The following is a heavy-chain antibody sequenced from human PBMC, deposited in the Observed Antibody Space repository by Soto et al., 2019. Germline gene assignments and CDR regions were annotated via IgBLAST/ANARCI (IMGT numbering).Heavy chain of an antibody. V-gene: IGHV3-30*02. Sequence: PGGSLRLSCAASGFTFSSYGMHWVRQAPGKGLEWVAVIWYDGSSKYHADSVKGRFTISRDNSKNTLHLQMNSLRAEDTAVYYCSKDRRGGRAVLDSWGQGTPVTVSS. CDR3: SKDRRGGRAVLDS. CDR1: GFTFSSYG. CDR2: IWYDGSSK. D-gene: IGHD2-8*01. J-gene: IGHJ4*02.